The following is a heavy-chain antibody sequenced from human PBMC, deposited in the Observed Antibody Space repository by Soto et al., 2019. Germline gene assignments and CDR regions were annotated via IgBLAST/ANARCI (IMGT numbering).Heavy chain of an antibody. CDR3: ARADDFSDRLDY. V-gene: IGHV4-30-4*01. CDR2: IYYSGSS. D-gene: IGHD4-17*01. Sequence: SETLSLTCTVSGSSISRGDFYWSWIRRPPGKGLELIGNIYYSGSSYYNPSLRSRAIMSVDTSQNQFSLKLSSLTAADTAVYYCARADDFSDRLDYWGQGALVT. CDR1: GSSISRGDFY. J-gene: IGHJ4*02.